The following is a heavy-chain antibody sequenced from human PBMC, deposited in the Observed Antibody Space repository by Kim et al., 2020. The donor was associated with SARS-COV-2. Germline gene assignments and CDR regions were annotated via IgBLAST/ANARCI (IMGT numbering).Heavy chain of an antibody. D-gene: IGHD6-13*01. V-gene: IGHV4-31*03. J-gene: IGHJ3*02. Sequence: SETLSLTCTVSGGSISSGGYYWSWIRQHPGKGLEWIGYIYYSGSTYYNPSLKSRVTISVDTSKNQFSLKLSSVTAADTAVYYCARGSAAAGTAVAFDIWGQETMVTVSS. CDR3: ARGSAAAGTAVAFDI. CDR1: GGSISSGGYY. CDR2: IYYSGST.